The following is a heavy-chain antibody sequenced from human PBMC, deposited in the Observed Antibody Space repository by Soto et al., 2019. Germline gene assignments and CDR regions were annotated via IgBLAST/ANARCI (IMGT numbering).Heavy chain of an antibody. J-gene: IGHJ4*02. Sequence: QVLLQESGPGLVQRSGTLSLSCAVSGVSISNNYYWGWVRQPPGKGLEWLGDISHIGSVNYSPSLMSRVTISMDRSENQFSLKLNSVTAADTAVYYCVRSFGWYAIDYWGQGTLVIVSS. CDR3: VRSFGWYAIDY. V-gene: IGHV4-4*02. D-gene: IGHD6-19*01. CDR1: GVSISNNYY. CDR2: ISHIGSV.